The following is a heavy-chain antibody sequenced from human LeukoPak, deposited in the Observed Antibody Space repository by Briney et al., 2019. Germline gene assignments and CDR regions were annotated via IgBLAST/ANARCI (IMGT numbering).Heavy chain of an antibody. CDR1: GFTFSTYT. CDR3: ARDPLRYFDWSPSYGMDV. Sequence: GGSLRLSCAASGFTFSTYTMNWVRQPPGKGLEWVSNIGTSSSTIYYADSVKGRFTISRDNAKNSLYLQMNSLRAEDTAVYYCARDPLRYFDWSPSYGMDVWGQGTTVTVSS. D-gene: IGHD3-9*01. V-gene: IGHV3-48*04. J-gene: IGHJ6*02. CDR2: IGTSSSTI.